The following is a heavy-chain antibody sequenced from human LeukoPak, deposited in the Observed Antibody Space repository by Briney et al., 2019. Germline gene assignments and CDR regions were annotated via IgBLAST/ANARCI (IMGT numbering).Heavy chain of an antibody. V-gene: IGHV3-7*01. CDR1: GFTFSSYW. CDR2: INQDGSVK. Sequence: GGSPRLSCAVSGFTFSSYWMIWFRQAPGKGLEWVAHINQDGSVKNYVDSVKGRFTISRDNANNFLYLQMNSLRAEDTAVYYCAKDKNWNVCDYWGRGTLVTVSS. J-gene: IGHJ4*02. CDR3: AKDKNWNVCDY. D-gene: IGHD1-1*01.